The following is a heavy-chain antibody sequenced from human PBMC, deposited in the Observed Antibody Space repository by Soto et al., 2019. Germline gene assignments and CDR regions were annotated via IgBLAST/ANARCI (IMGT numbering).Heavy chain of an antibody. CDR3: AKVSLLLGYYYGMDV. CDR1: GFTFSSYG. Sequence: GGSLRLPCAASGFTFSSYGMHWVRQAPGKGLEWVAVISYDGSNKYYADSVKGRFTISRDNSKNTLYLQMNSLRAEDTAVYYCAKVSLLLGYYYGMDVWGQGTTVTVSS. J-gene: IGHJ6*02. V-gene: IGHV3-30*18. D-gene: IGHD2-15*01. CDR2: ISYDGSNK.